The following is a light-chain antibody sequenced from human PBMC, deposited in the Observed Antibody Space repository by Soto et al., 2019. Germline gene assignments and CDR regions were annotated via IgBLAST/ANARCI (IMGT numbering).Light chain of an antibody. CDR1: HSVSSH. Sequence: EIVLTQSPGTLSLSPGERATLSCRASHSVSSHLSWYQQKPGQAPSLLIYGASSRATGIPDRFSGSGSGTDLTHTISRLEPEEFGVYYCQQNDSSRCTLGPGTKVDI. V-gene: IGKV3-20*01. CDR2: GAS. J-gene: IGKJ3*01. CDR3: QQNDSSRCT.